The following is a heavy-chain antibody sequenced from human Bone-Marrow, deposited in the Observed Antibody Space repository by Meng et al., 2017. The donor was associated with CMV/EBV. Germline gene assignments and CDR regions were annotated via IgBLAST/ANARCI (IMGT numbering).Heavy chain of an antibody. CDR2: IDWDDDK. V-gene: IGHV2-70D*14. CDR3: ARMSSSSAFDY. CDR1: GFSLSTSGMR. Sequence: SGPTLVKPTQTRTLTCTFSGFSLSTSGMRVSWIRQPPGKALEWLARIDWDDDKFYITSLKTRLTISKDTSKNQVVLTMTNMDPVDTATYYCARMSSSSAFDYWGQGTLVTVSS. J-gene: IGHJ4*02. D-gene: IGHD6-6*01.